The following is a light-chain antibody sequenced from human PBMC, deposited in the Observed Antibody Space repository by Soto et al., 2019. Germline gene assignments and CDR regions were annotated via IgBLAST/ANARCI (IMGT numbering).Light chain of an antibody. V-gene: IGLV2-14*01. CDR1: SSDIGAYDS. Sequence: QSALTQPVSVSGSPGQSITIPCTGTSSDIGAYDSVSWYQQYPGKAPKLIIYDVANRPSGVSDRLSGSKSGNTASLTISGLQAEDEADYYGSSYTTFSTLVLGGGTKLTVL. J-gene: IGLJ3*02. CDR3: SSYTTFSTLV. CDR2: DVA.